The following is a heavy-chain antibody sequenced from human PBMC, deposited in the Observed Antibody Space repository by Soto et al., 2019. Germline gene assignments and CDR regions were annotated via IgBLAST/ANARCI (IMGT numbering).Heavy chain of an antibody. Sequence: GGSLRLSXAASGFTFSGSAMHWVRQASGKGLEWVGRIRSKANSYATAYAASVKGRFTISRDDSKNTAYLQMNSLKTEDTAVYYCTRVYCSGGSCYSVDYFDYWGQGTLVTVSS. CDR1: GFTFSGSA. CDR3: TRVYCSGGSCYSVDYFDY. CDR2: IRSKANSYAT. J-gene: IGHJ4*02. D-gene: IGHD2-15*01. V-gene: IGHV3-73*01.